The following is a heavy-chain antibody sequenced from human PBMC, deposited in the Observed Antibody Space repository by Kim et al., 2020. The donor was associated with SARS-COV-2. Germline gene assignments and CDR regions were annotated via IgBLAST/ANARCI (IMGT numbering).Heavy chain of an antibody. CDR1: GGSISSSNW. D-gene: IGHD5-12*01. Sequence: SETLSLTCAVSGGSISSSNWWSWVRQPPGKGLEWIGEIYHSGSTNYNPSLKSRVTISVDKSKNQFSLKLSSVTAADTAVYYCARTYVATMPYPYAFDIWGQGTMVTVSS. J-gene: IGHJ3*02. CDR2: IYHSGST. V-gene: IGHV4-4*02. CDR3: ARTYVATMPYPYAFDI.